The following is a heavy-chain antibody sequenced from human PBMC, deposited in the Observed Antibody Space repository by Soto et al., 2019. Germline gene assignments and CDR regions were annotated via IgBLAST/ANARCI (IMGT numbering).Heavy chain of an antibody. Sequence: ASVKVSGKASGCTFTGYYMHWVRQAPGQGLEWMGWINPNSGGTNYAQKFQGRVTMTRDTSISTAYMELSRLRSDHTAVYYCARRNELLKTPYWFDPWGQGTLVTVSS. CDR3: ARRNELLKTPYWFDP. CDR1: GCTFTGYY. V-gene: IGHV1-2*02. CDR2: INPNSGGT. J-gene: IGHJ5*02. D-gene: IGHD3-10*01.